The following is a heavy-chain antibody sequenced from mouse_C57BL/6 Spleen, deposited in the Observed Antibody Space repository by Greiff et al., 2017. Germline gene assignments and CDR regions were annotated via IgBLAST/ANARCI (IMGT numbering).Heavy chain of an antibody. J-gene: IGHJ4*01. CDR3: TSSPN. Sequence: VQLQQSGAELVRPGASVTLSCKASGYTFTDYEMHWVKQTPVHGLEWIGAIDPETGGTAYNQKFKGKAILTADKSSSPAYMDLRGLTSEDSAVYYCTSSPNWGQGTSVTVSS. V-gene: IGHV1-15*01. CDR2: IDPETGGT. CDR1: GYTFTDYE.